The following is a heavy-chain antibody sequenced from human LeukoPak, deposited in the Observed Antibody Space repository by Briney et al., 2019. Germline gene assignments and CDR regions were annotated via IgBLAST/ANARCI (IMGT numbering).Heavy chain of an antibody. J-gene: IGHJ4*02. D-gene: IGHD3-22*01. CDR1: GDSVSSDSAA. Sequence: SQTLSLTCAISGDSVSSDSAAWNWIRQSPSRGLEWLGRTYYRSQWYIDYAVSVKTRITINPDTSRNQFSLELKSVTPEDTGVYHCARGSGYYDTGSFSFVDNWGQGTLVTVSS. CDR3: ARGSGYYDTGSFSFVDN. CDR2: TYYRSQWYI. V-gene: IGHV6-1*01.